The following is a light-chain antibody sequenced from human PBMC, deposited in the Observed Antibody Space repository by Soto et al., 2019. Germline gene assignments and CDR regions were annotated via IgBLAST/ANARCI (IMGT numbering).Light chain of an antibody. Sequence: QSALTQPASVSGSPGQSITISCTGTSSDVGGYKYVSWYQQHPGEAPKLMIYEVSNRPSGVSNRFSGSKSGNTASLTISWLQAEDEADYYCSSYTSSSPCVFGTGTKLTVL. CDR2: EVS. V-gene: IGLV2-14*01. J-gene: IGLJ1*01. CDR3: SSYTSSSPCV. CDR1: SSDVGGYKY.